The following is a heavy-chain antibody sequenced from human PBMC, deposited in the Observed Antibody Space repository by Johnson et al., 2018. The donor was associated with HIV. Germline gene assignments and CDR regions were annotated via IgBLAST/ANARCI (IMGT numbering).Heavy chain of an antibody. D-gene: IGHD2-15*01. CDR1: GFTFSSYG. Sequence: QEQLVESGGGVVQPGRSLRLSCAASGFTFSSYGMHWVRQAPGKGLEWVAFIRYDGSNKYYADSVKGRFTISRDNAKNSLYLQMNSLRAEDTALYYCARAPLYGSGVSCDSGVMIVGAFEIWGQGTMVTVSS. CDR2: IRYDGSNK. J-gene: IGHJ3*02. CDR3: ARAPLYGSGVSCDSGVMIVGAFEI. V-gene: IGHV3-33*08.